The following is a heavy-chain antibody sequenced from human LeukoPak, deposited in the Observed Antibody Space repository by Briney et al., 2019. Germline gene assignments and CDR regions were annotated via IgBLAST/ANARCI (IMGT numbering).Heavy chain of an antibody. Sequence: GGSLRLSCAASGFTFSDYHMSWIRQAPGKGLEWISYISSTGSNIYYADSVKGRFTISRDNAKNSLYLQMNSLRVEDTAVYYCARDQLGAVLYFDYWGQGTLVTVSS. CDR2: ISSTGSNI. CDR3: ARDQLGAVLYFDY. CDR1: GFTFSDYH. D-gene: IGHD1-1*01. J-gene: IGHJ4*02. V-gene: IGHV3-11*01.